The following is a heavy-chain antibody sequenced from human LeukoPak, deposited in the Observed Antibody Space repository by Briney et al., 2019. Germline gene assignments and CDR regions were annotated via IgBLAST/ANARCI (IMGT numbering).Heavy chain of an antibody. CDR1: GFTFSSYE. J-gene: IGHJ4*02. Sequence: PGGTLRLSCAASGFTFSSYEMNWVRQAPGKGLEWVSYISSSGSTIYYADSVKGRFTISRDNAKNSLYLQMNSLRAEDTAVYYCARAPVGMGFDYWGQGTLVTVSS. CDR3: ARAPVGMGFDY. CDR2: ISSSGSTI. V-gene: IGHV3-48*03. D-gene: IGHD3-10*01.